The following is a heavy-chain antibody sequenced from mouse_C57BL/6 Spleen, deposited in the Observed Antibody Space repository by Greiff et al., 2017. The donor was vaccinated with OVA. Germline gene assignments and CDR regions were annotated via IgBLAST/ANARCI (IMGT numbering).Heavy chain of an antibody. V-gene: IGHV1-52*01. CDR3: AVYYSKRAWFAY. CDR2: IDPSDSET. Sequence: QVQLQQSGAELVRPGSSVKLSCKASGYTFTSYWMHWVKQRPIQGLEWIGNIDPSDSETHYNQKFKDKATLTVVKSSSTAYMQLSSLTSEDSAVYYCAVYYSKRAWFAYWGQGTLVTVSA. J-gene: IGHJ3*01. D-gene: IGHD2-5*01. CDR1: GYTFTSYW.